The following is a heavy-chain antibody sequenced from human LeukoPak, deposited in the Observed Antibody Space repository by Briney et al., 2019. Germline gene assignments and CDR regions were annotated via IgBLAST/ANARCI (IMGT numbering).Heavy chain of an antibody. CDR2: IYYNGAT. CDR3: ARELEMGTYYFDY. J-gene: IGHJ4*02. V-gene: IGHV4-31*01. CDR1: GGSINSGGYY. D-gene: IGHD5-24*01. Sequence: PSDTLSLTCTVSGGSINSGGYYWTWIPQHPGKGLEWIGYIYYNGATYYKPSLQSQVTISLDTSKNQFSLRLRSATAADTAVYYCARELEMGTYYFDYWGQGTLVTVSS.